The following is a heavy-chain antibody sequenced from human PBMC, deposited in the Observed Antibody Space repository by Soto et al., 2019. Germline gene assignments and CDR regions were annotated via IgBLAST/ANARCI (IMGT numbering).Heavy chain of an antibody. D-gene: IGHD3-10*01. V-gene: IGHV3-23*01. J-gene: IGHJ3*02. CDR2: ISGSGGSP. CDR1: GFTISSSA. Sequence: EVQLLESGGGLVQPGGSLRLSCAASGFTISSSAMSWVRQAPGKRLEWVSAISGSGGSPYYADSVKGRFTISRDNYKKTLYLQMNSLRAEDTAVYYCALDYYGSGSYPNDAFDIWGQGTMVTVSS. CDR3: ALDYYGSGSYPNDAFDI.